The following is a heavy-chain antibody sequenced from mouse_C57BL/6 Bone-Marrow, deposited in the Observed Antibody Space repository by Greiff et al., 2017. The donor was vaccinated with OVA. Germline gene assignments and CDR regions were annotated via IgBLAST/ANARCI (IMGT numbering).Heavy chain of an antibody. CDR2: IYPGDGDT. CDR3: ARRRGLGPDY. J-gene: IGHJ2*01. Sequence: VQLQESGPELVKPGASVKISCKASGYAFSSSWMNWVKQRPGKGLEWIGRIYPGDGDTNYNGKFKGKATLTADKSSSTAYMQLSSLTSEDSAVYFCARRRGLGPDYWGQGTTLTVSS. CDR1: GYAFSSSW. V-gene: IGHV1-82*01. D-gene: IGHD4-1*01.